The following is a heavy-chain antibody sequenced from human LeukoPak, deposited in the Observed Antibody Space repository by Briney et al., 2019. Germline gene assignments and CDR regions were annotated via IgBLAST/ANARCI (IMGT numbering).Heavy chain of an antibody. D-gene: IGHD1-26*01. V-gene: IGHV4-4*07. CDR1: GGSISSYY. CDR3: ARDSGSYPNWFDP. CDR2: IYSSGST. J-gene: IGHJ5*02. Sequence: SETLSLTCSVSGGSISSYYWSWIRQPAGKGLEWIGRIYSSGSTNYNPSLKSRVTISVDTSKNQFSLKLSSVTAADTAVYYCARDSGSYPNWFDPWGQGTLVTVSS.